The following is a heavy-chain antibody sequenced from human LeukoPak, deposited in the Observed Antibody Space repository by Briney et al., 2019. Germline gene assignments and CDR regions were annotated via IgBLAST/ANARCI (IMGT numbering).Heavy chain of an antibody. Sequence: SETLSLTCTVSGGSISSYYWSWLRQPPGKGLERIGYIYYSGSTNYNPSLKSRVTISVDTSKIQFSLKLSSVTAADTAVYYCAIDCSSTSCYRAPAGYWGQGTLVTVSS. D-gene: IGHD2-2*01. J-gene: IGHJ4*02. CDR3: AIDCSSTSCYRAPAGY. V-gene: IGHV4-59*12. CDR1: GGSISSYY. CDR2: IYYSGST.